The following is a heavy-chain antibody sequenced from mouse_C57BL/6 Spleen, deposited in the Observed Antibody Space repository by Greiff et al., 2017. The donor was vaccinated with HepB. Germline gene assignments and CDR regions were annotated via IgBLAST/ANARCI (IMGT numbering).Heavy chain of an antibody. CDR1: GFNIKDYY. J-gene: IGHJ4*01. D-gene: IGHD1-1*01. Sequence: DVKLVESGAELVKPGASVKLSCTASGFNIKDYYMHWVKQRTEQGLEWIGRIDPEDGETKYAPKFQGKATITADTSSNTAYLQLSSLTSEDTAVYYCARNYYGSSYYAMDYWGQGTSVTVSS. CDR2: IDPEDGET. V-gene: IGHV14-2*01. CDR3: ARNYYGSSYYAMDY.